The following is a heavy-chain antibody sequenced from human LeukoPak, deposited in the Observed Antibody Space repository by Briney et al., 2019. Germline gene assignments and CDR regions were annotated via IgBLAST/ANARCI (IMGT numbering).Heavy chain of an antibody. V-gene: IGHV3-23*01. CDR1: GFTFSSYA. J-gene: IGHJ3*02. Sequence: GGSLRLSCAASGFTFSSYAMSWVRQAPGKGLEWVSVISGSGGSAYYADSVKGRFTISRDNSKNTLYLQMNSLRAEDTAVYYCAKRGQGYCSTTNCPGPFDIWGQGTMVTVSS. CDR3: AKRGQGYCSTTNCPGPFDI. D-gene: IGHD2-2*01. CDR2: ISGSGGSA.